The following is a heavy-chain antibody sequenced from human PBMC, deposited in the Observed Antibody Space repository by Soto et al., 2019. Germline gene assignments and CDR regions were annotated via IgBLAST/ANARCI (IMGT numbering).Heavy chain of an antibody. CDR1: GFTFGGYA. J-gene: IGHJ4*02. CDR3: ARDSRYCSGGRCSEPYFDH. V-gene: IGHV3-23*01. CDR2: ISGSGGTT. D-gene: IGHD2-15*01. Sequence: EVQLLESGGGLVQPGGSLRLSCAASGFTFGGYAMSWVRQAPGKGLEWVSAISGSGGTTFYADSVKGRFTISRDNSKNTLYLQMNSLRAEDTALYYCARDSRYCSGGRCSEPYFDHWAQGTLVTVAS.